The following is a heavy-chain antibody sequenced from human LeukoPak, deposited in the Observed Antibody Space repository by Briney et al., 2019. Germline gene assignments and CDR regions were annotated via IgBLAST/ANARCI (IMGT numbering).Heavy chain of an antibody. CDR2: ISAYNSNT. D-gene: IGHD6-19*01. CDR1: GYTFTSYG. Sequence: ASVKVSCKASGYTFTSYGISWVREAPGQGLGWMGGISAYNSNTNYGQKLQGRVTMTTDTSTSTAYMALRSLRSDDTAVYYCARVWVDEVKALYSSGWYVDYWGQGTLVTVSS. CDR3: ARVWVDEVKALYSSGWYVDY. J-gene: IGHJ4*02. V-gene: IGHV1-18*01.